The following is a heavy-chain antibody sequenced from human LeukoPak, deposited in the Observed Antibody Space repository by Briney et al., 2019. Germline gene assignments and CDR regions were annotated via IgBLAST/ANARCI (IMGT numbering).Heavy chain of an antibody. CDR2: ISSSSSTI. J-gene: IGHJ4*02. CDR1: GFTFSSYS. D-gene: IGHD6-13*01. V-gene: IGHV3-48*01. CDR3: ARERSSSWSASLDY. Sequence: GGSLRLSCAASGFTFSSYSMNWVRQAPGKGLDWVSYISSSSSTIYYADSVKGRFTISRDNAKNSLYLQMNSLRAEDTAVYYCARERSSSWSASLDYWGQGTLVTVSS.